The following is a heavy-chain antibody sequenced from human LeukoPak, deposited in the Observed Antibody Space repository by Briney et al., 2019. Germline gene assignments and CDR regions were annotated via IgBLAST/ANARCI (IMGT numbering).Heavy chain of an antibody. D-gene: IGHD2-2*01. CDR2: ISYDGSNK. CDR1: GFTFSSYA. V-gene: IGHV3-30-3*01. Sequence: GGSLRLSCAASGFTFSSYAMHWVRQAPGKRLEWVAVISYDGSNKYYADSVKGRFTISRDNSKNTLYLQMKSLRAEDTAVYYCAREITMRVVVPAADYWGQGTLVTVSS. J-gene: IGHJ4*02. CDR3: AREITMRVVVPAADY.